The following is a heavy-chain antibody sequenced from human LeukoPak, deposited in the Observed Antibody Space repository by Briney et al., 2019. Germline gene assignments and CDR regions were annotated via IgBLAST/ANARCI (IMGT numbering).Heavy chain of an antibody. J-gene: IGHJ5*02. V-gene: IGHV4-38-2*02. CDR3: TRDLPYYDFWSGYFGWFDP. Sequence: SETLSLTCTVSGYSISSGYYWGWIRPPPGKGLEWIGSIYHSGSTYYNPSLKSRVTISVDTSKNQFSPKLSSVAAADTAVYYCTRDLPYYDFWSGYFGWFDPWGQGTLVTVSS. D-gene: IGHD3-3*01. CDR2: IYHSGST. CDR1: GYSISSGYY.